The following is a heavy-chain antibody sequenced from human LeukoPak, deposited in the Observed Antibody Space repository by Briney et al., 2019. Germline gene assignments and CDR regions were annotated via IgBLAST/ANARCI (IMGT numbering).Heavy chain of an antibody. Sequence: SETLSLTCTVSGGSISSYYWSWIRQPPGKGLEWIGYIYYSGSTNYNPSLKSRVTISVDTSKNQFSLKLSSVTAADTAVYYCARGRVGYYDSSGPDAFDIWDQGTMVTVSS. CDR3: ARGRVGYYDSSGPDAFDI. CDR1: GGSISSYY. V-gene: IGHV4-59*01. J-gene: IGHJ3*02. CDR2: IYYSGST. D-gene: IGHD3-22*01.